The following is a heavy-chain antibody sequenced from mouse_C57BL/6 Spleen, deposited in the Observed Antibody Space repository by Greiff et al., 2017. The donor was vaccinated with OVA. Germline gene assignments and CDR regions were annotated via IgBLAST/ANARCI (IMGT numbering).Heavy chain of an antibody. V-gene: IGHV1-80*01. D-gene: IGHD4-1*01. J-gene: IGHJ1*03. Sequence: QVQLQQSGAELVKPGASVKISCKASGYAFSSYWMNWVKQRPGKGLEWIGQIYPGDGDTNYNGKFKGKATLTADKSSSTAYMQLSSLTSEDSAVYFCARKGNWDWYFDVWGTGTTVTVSS. CDR3: ARKGNWDWYFDV. CDR1: GYAFSSYW. CDR2: IYPGDGDT.